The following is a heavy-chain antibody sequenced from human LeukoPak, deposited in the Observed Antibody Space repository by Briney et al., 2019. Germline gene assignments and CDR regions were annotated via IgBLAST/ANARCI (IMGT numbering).Heavy chain of an antibody. CDR3: AKDKGKLLWFGELSYYFDY. D-gene: IGHD3-10*01. CDR2: IYSGGST. V-gene: IGHV3-66*01. CDR1: GFTVSSNY. J-gene: IGHJ4*02. Sequence: GGSLRLSCAASGFTVSSNYMSWVRQAPGKGLEWVSVIYSGGSTCYADSVKGRFTISRDNSKNTLYLQMSSLRAEDTAVYYCAKDKGKLLWFGELSYYFDYWGQGTLVTVSS.